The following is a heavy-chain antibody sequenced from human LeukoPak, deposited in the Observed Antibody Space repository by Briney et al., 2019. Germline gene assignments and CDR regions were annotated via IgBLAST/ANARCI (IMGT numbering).Heavy chain of an antibody. CDR2: INPHSGGT. CDR1: GYTFTAYY. D-gene: IGHD7-27*01. Sequence: ASAKVSCKASGYTFTAYYIHWVRQAPGQGLEWMGWINPHSGGTNYAQKLQGRVTMTTDTSTSTAYMELRSLRSDDTAVYYCASETGTGAIDYWGQGTLVTVSS. CDR3: ASETGTGAIDY. J-gene: IGHJ4*02. V-gene: IGHV1-2*02.